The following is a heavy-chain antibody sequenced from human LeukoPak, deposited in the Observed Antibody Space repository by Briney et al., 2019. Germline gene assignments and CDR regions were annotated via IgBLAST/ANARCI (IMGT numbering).Heavy chain of an antibody. D-gene: IGHD6-13*01. V-gene: IGHV4-4*07. J-gene: IGHJ6*03. Sequence: SETLSLTCTVSGGSISSYYWSWIRQPAGKGLEWIGRIYTSGSTNYNPSLKSRVTMLVDTSKNQFSLKLSSVTAADTAVYYCARDSPIAAPQTYYYYMDVWGKGTTVTVSS. CDR1: GGSISSYY. CDR3: ARDSPIAAPQTYYYYMDV. CDR2: IYTSGST.